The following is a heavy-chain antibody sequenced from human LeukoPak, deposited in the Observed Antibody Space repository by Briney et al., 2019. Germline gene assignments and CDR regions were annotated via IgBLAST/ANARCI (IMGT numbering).Heavy chain of an antibody. V-gene: IGHV4-30-4*02. J-gene: IGHJ5*02. D-gene: IGHD1-1*01. CDR2: IYYSGRT. Sequence: SETLSLTCSVSGGSITSSDYYCRWIRQPPGEGLEWIGYIYYSGRTSYNPSLKSRVTISVDTSKNQFSLNLSSVTATDTAMYYCARQVEQMRFDPWGQGTLVTVSS. CDR1: GGSITSSDYY. CDR3: ARQVEQMRFDP.